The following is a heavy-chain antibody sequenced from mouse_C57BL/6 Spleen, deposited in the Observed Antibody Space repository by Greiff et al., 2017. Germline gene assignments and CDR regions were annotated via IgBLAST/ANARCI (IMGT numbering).Heavy chain of an antibody. D-gene: IGHD1-1*01. Sequence: EVQLQQSGPELVKPGASGKISCKASGYSFTGYYMNWVKQSPEKSLEWIGEINPSTGGTTYNQKFKAKATLTVDKSSSTAYMQLKSLTSEDSAVYYCYYGSSYYFDYWGQGTTLTVSS. CDR3: YYGSSYYFDY. J-gene: IGHJ2*01. CDR1: GYSFTGYY. CDR2: INPSTGGT. V-gene: IGHV1-42*01.